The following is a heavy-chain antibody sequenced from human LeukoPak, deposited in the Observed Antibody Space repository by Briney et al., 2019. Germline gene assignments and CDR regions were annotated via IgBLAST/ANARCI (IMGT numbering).Heavy chain of an antibody. D-gene: IGHD3-16*01. CDR1: GFTFSSSW. CDR2: ITRDGSST. CDR3: ARDPGYESWSPFWGGMDV. J-gene: IGHJ6*04. Sequence: GGSLRLSCAASGFTFSSSWMHWVRQAPGKGLVWVSRITRDGSSTTYADSVKGRFTTSRDNAKNTLSLQMDSLRDNDTAVYYCARDPGYESWSPFWGGMDVWGSGTTVIVSS. V-gene: IGHV3-74*01.